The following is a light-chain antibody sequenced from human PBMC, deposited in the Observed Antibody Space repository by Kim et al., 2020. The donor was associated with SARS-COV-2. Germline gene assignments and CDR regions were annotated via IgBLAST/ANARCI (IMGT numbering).Light chain of an antibody. V-gene: IGKV1-39*01. Sequence: DIQMPQSPSSLAASVGDRVTIACRASQSIGTYLIWYQDKPEKAPKLLIYAASSLQSGVPSRFSGSGSGTDFTLTISSLQPEDVATYDCQQSHTAPLLTFGGGTKVDIK. J-gene: IGKJ4*01. CDR2: AAS. CDR3: QQSHTAPLLT. CDR1: QSIGTY.